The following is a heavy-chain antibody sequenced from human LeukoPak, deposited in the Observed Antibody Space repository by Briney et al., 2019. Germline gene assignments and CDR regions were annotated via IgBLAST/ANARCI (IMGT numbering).Heavy chain of an antibody. CDR1: GFTISNYW. CDR2: IKQDGSAE. J-gene: IGHJ4*02. V-gene: IGHV3-7*01. Sequence: PGGSLRLSCAVSGFTISNYWMSCVRQAPGKGLEWVATIKQDGSAEFYVDSVKGRFTISRDSAKNSLYLQMNSLRDDDTAVYYCARDLFDYWGQGTLVTVSS. CDR3: ARDLFDY.